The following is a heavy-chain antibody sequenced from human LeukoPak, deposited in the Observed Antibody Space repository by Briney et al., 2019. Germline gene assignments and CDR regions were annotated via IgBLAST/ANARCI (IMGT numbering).Heavy chain of an antibody. CDR2: IYYSGST. Sequence: PSETLSLTCTVSGGSISSSSYYWGWIRQPPGKGLEWIGSIYYSGSTYYNSSLKSRVTISVDTSKNQFSLKLSSVTAADTAVYYCARAPSSTWFDPWGQGTLVTVSS. J-gene: IGHJ5*02. D-gene: IGHD6-13*01. CDR1: GGSISSSSYY. CDR3: ARAPSSTWFDP. V-gene: IGHV4-39*07.